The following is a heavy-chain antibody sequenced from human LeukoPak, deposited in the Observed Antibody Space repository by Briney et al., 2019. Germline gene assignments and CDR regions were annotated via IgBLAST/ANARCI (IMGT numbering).Heavy chain of an antibody. Sequence: GGSLRLSCGASGFTVKNNYMNWVRQATGKGLEWVSGIYGDGSTYYTTSVKGRLNISNDSSKNTLYLQMNSLRADDKAVYYCVKDRITMVRGVSSYFDYWGQGTQVTVSS. V-gene: IGHV3-53*01. J-gene: IGHJ4*02. CDR3: VKDRITMVRGVSSYFDY. CDR1: GFTVKNNY. CDR2: IYGDGST. D-gene: IGHD3-10*01.